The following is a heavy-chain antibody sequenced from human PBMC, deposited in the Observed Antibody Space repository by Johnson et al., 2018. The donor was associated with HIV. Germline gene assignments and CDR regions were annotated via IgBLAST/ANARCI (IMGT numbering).Heavy chain of an antibody. CDR1: GFTFDDCG. D-gene: IGHD6-13*01. V-gene: IGHV3-20*04. CDR2: INWNGGRT. CDR3: ARVGQQSNAFDI. J-gene: IGHJ3*02. Sequence: VQLVESGGGVVRPGGSLRLSCAASGFTFDDCGMNWVRQAPGKGLEWVSGINWNGGRTGYADSVKGRFSISRDNSKTTLYLQMNSLKTEDTAVYYCARVGQQSNAFDIWGQGTMVTVSS.